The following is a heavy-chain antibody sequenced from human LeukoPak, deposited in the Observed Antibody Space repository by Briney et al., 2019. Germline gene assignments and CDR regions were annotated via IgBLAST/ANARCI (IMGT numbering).Heavy chain of an antibody. CDR1: GYTFTTYG. CDR2: ISTYNGNT. V-gene: IGHV1-18*04. Sequence: ASVKVSCKASGYTFTTYGINWVRQAPGQGLEWMGWISTYNGNTNYAQKFQGRVTMTTDASTNTAYMELRSLRSDDTAVYYCARAWEQWPGTTAYFDYWGQGTLVTVSS. J-gene: IGHJ4*02. CDR3: ARAWEQWPGTTAYFDY. D-gene: IGHD6-19*01.